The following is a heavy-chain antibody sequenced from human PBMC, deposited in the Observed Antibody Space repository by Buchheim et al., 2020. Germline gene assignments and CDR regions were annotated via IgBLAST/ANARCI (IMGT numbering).Heavy chain of an antibody. CDR2: MTSGGDYL. V-gene: IGHV3-21*01. J-gene: IGHJ4*02. CDR1: GFSLENYG. Sequence: EVPLVESGGGLVNPGGSLRLSCAASGFSLENYGMTWLRQAPGKGVEWVSYMTSGGDYLYYAVSVKGRFSISRDKAKNSFYLQMNSLRAEDTAVYYCAREVYVSPNNLDYWGQGTL. CDR3: AREVYVSPNNLDY. D-gene: IGHD5/OR15-5a*01.